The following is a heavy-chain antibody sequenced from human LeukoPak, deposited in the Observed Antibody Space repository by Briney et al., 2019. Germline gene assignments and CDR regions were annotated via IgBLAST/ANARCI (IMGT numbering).Heavy chain of an antibody. V-gene: IGHV3-21*01. Sequence: GGSLRLSCAASGFTFSSYSMNWVRQPPGKGLEWVSSISSSSSYIYYAASVKGRFTISSDNDNNSRYPQMNSLRADATAVYFRAREYDVGYGSSWTDFDYWGQGTLVTVSS. D-gene: IGHD6-13*01. CDR2: ISSSSSYI. J-gene: IGHJ4*02. CDR1: GFTFSSYS. CDR3: AREYDVGYGSSWTDFDY.